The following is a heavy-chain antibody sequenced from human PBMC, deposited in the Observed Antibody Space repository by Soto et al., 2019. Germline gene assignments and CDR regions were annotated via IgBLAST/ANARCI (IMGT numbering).Heavy chain of an antibody. CDR3: ARDRINYYDSSGLDY. J-gene: IGHJ4*02. CDR1: GGSISSYY. V-gene: IGHV4-59*01. CDR2: IYYSGST. D-gene: IGHD3-22*01. Sequence: PSETLSLTCTVSGGSISSYYWSWIRQPPGKGLEWIGYIYYSGSTNYNPSLKSRVTISVDTSKNQFSLKLSSVTAADTAVYYCARDRINYYDSSGLDYWGPGTLLTV.